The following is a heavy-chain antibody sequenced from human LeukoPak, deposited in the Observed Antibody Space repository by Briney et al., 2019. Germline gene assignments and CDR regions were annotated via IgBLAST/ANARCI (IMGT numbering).Heavy chain of an antibody. CDR3: AQDDGGSSGWYPDS. J-gene: IGHJ4*02. V-gene: IGHV3-23*01. Sequence: PGGSLRLSCAASGFTFSTYGMSWVRQAPGKGLEWVSVISGSGGSTYYADSVKGRFTISRDNSKNTLYLQMDSLRVEDTAVYYCAQDDGGSSGWYPDSWGQGTLVTVSS. CDR1: GFTFSTYG. D-gene: IGHD6-19*01. CDR2: ISGSGGST.